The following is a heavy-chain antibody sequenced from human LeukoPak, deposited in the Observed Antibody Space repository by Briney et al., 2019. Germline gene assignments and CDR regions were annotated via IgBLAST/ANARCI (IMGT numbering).Heavy chain of an antibody. CDR2: IRYDGSNK. CDR1: GFTFSSYG. J-gene: IGHJ4*02. Sequence: GGSLRLSCAASGFTFSSYGMHWVRQAPGKGLEWVAFIRYDGSNKYYADSVKGRFTISRDNSKNTLYLQMNSLRAEDTAVYYCAKERIAARLFFDYWGQGTLGTVSS. D-gene: IGHD6-6*01. V-gene: IGHV3-30*02. CDR3: AKERIAARLFFDY.